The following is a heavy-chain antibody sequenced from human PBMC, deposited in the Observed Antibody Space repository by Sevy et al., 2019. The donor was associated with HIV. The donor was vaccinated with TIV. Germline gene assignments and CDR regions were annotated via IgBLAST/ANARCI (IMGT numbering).Heavy chain of an antibody. CDR2: ISYDGSNK. CDR1: GFTFTSYG. D-gene: IGHD5-18*01. CDR3: AKAPRGYSYASFFDY. Sequence: GGSLRLSCAASGFTFTSYGMHWVRQAPGKGLEWVAVISYDGSNKYYADSVKRRFTISRDKSKNTLYLQMNSLRAEDTAVYYCAKAPRGYSYASFFDYWGQGTLVTVSS. V-gene: IGHV3-30*18. J-gene: IGHJ4*02.